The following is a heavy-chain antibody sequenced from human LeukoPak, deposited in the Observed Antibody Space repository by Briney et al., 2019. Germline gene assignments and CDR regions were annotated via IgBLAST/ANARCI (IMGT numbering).Heavy chain of an antibody. Sequence: PGGSLRLSCAASGFTFSSYSMNWVRQTPGKGLEWVSSISSSSGYINYADSVKGRFTVSRDNAKNSLYLQMNSLRAEDTAVYYCAKDPSGEPYYFDYWGQGTLVTVSS. D-gene: IGHD1-14*01. CDR1: GFTFSSYS. V-gene: IGHV3-21*04. CDR3: AKDPSGEPYYFDY. J-gene: IGHJ4*02. CDR2: ISSSSGYI.